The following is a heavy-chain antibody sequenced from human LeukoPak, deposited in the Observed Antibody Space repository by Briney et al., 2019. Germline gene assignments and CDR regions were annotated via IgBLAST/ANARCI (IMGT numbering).Heavy chain of an antibody. J-gene: IGHJ4*02. V-gene: IGHV3-48*04. Sequence: PGGSLRLSCAASGFAFSGYSMNWIRQAPGKGLEWVAYISCSSYTIHYADSVKGRFTISRDNAKNSLYLQMNSLRAEDTAMYYRARDGDGNFDYWGQGTLVTVSS. D-gene: IGHD4-17*01. CDR1: GFAFSGYS. CDR2: ISCSSYTI. CDR3: ARDGDGNFDY.